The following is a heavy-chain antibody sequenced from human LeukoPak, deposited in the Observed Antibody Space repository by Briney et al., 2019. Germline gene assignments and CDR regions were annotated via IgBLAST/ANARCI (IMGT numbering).Heavy chain of an antibody. CDR3: ARDLTYYYDSSGYYYIWFDP. V-gene: IGHV4-59*12. CDR1: GDSISTYY. D-gene: IGHD3-22*01. CDR2: IYYSGST. J-gene: IGHJ5*02. Sequence: SETLSLTCTVSGDSISTYYWSWIRQPPGKGLEWCGSIYYSGSTYYNPSLKSRVTISVDTSKNQFSLKLSSVTAADTAVYYCARDLTYYYDSSGYYYIWFDPWGQGTLVTVSS.